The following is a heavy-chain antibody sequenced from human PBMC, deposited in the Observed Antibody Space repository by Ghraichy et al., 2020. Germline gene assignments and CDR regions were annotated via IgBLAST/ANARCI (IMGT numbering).Heavy chain of an antibody. CDR1: GFIFSGYW. V-gene: IGHV3-7*01. D-gene: IGHD6-19*01. Sequence: GGSLRLSCAASGFIFSGYWMSWVRQAPGKGPEWVANIKKDGSEIYYVDSVRGRFTISRDNAKNSLYLQMNSLRAEDTAVYYCARDLGSGWYFDYWGQGTLVTVSS. J-gene: IGHJ4*02. CDR2: IKKDGSEI. CDR3: ARDLGSGWYFDY.